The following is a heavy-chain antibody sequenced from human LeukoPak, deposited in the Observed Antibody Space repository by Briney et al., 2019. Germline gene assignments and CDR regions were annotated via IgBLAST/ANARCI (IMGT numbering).Heavy chain of an antibody. CDR2: ISGSGGNT. J-gene: IGHJ4*02. Sequence: GGSLRLSCAASGFTCSSYGMSWVRQAPGKGLEWVSSISGSGGNTYYADSVKGRFTISRDNSKNTLFLHMNSLRAEDTAVYYCAKALGGYHFDYWGQGTLVTVSS. CDR3: AKALGGYHFDY. V-gene: IGHV3-23*01. CDR1: GFTCSSYG. D-gene: IGHD3-16*01.